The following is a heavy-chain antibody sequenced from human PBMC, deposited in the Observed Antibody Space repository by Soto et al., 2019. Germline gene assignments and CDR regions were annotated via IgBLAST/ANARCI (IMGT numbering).Heavy chain of an antibody. Sequence: QVQLVQSGAEVKKPGASVKVSCKASGYTFTSYGISWVRQAPGQGLEWMGWISAYNGNTNYAQKLQGRVTMTTDTSTSTAYMGLWGLRSDDTAVYYCAGAVATRDYYYCMGVWGQGTTVTVSS. CDR1: GYTFTSYG. V-gene: IGHV1-18*01. D-gene: IGHD5-12*01. CDR2: ISAYNGNT. J-gene: IGHJ6*02. CDR3: AGAVATRDYYYCMGV.